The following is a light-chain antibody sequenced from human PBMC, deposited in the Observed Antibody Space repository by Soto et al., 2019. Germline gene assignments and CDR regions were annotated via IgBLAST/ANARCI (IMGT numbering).Light chain of an antibody. CDR2: GNT. V-gene: IGLV1-40*01. Sequence: QSALTQPPSVSGAPGQRVTITCTGSSSNIGADYDVHWYQQLPGTAPKVLIYGNTNRPSGVPDRFSGSKSGASASLAITGLQAEDEADYYCQSYDSSLSGVVFGGGTKLTVL. J-gene: IGLJ2*01. CDR1: SSNIGADYD. CDR3: QSYDSSLSGVV.